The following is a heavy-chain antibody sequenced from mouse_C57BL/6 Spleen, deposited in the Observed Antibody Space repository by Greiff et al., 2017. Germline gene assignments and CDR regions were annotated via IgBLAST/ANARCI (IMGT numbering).Heavy chain of an antibody. CDR1: GYAFSSSW. CDR2: IYPGDGDT. V-gene: IGHV1-82*01. J-gene: IGHJ4*01. Sequence: QVQLQQSGPELVKPGASVKISCKASGYAFSSSWMNWVKQRPGKGLEWIGRIYPGDGDTNYNGKFKGKATLTADKSSSTAYMQLSSLTSEDSAVYFWARRVYYGKGNAMDYWGQGTSVTVSS. D-gene: IGHD2-1*01. CDR3: ARRVYYGKGNAMDY.